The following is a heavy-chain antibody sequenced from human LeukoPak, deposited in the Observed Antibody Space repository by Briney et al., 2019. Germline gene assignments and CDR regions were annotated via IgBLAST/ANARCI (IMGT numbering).Heavy chain of an antibody. D-gene: IGHD5-12*01. Sequence: GGSRRLPCAASGFTFSSYEMNWVRQAPGKGLEWVSYISSSGSTIYYADSLKGRFTISRDNAKNSLYLQMSSQRAEDTAVYYCARAKGYSDPLNDYWGQGTLVTVSS. CDR2: ISSSGSTI. CDR1: GFTFSSYE. J-gene: IGHJ4*02. V-gene: IGHV3-48*03. CDR3: ARAKGYSDPLNDY.